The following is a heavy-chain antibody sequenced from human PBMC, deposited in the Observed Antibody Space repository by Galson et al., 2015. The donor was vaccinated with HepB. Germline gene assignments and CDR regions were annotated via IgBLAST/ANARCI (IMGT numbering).Heavy chain of an antibody. V-gene: IGHV3-23*01. CDR2: ISGSGGST. CDR3: AKSGCFGSCYSAHGMDV. CDR1: GLTFSSYA. J-gene: IGHJ6*02. Sequence: SLRLSCAASGLTFSSYAMSWVRQAPGKGLEWVSAISGSGGSTYYADSVKGRFTISRDNSKNTLYLQMNSLRAEDTAVYYCAKSGCFGSCYSAHGMDVWGQGTTVTVSS. D-gene: IGHD2-15*01.